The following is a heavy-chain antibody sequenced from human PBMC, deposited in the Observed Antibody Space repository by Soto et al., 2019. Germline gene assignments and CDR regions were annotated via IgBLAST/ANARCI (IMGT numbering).Heavy chain of an antibody. J-gene: IGHJ4*02. Sequence: NPSETLSLTCTVSGGSISSYYWSWIRQPPGKGLEWIGYIYYSGSTNYNPSLKSRVTISVDTSKNQFSLKLSSVTAADTAVYYCARDSGNYYDSSDYALSYWGQGTLVTVSS. CDR2: IYYSGST. CDR1: GGSISSYY. D-gene: IGHD3-22*01. V-gene: IGHV4-59*01. CDR3: ARDSGNYYDSSDYALSY.